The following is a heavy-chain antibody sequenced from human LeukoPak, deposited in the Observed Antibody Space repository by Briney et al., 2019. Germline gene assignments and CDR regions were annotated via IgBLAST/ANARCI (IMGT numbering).Heavy chain of an antibody. V-gene: IGHV3-30*02. CDR1: VFTFSSYG. CDR3: AKDPRHVVVTAAFDY. D-gene: IGHD2-21*02. Sequence: PGGSLRLSCVASVFTFSSYGMHWVRPAPGKGLEWGAFIRYDGSNKYYADSVKGRFTISGDNSRNTLFLQMNSLRAEDTAVYYCAKDPRHVVVTAAFDYWGQGTLVTVSS. CDR2: IRYDGSNK. J-gene: IGHJ4*02.